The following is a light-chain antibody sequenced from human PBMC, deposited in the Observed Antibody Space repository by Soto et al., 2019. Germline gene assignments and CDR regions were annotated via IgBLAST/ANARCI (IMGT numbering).Light chain of an antibody. J-gene: IGKJ2*01. CDR2: GAS. CDR3: QQKET. Sequence: EIVLTQSPGTLSLSPGERATLSCRASQSVSSSYLAWYQQKPGQAPRLLIYGASSRATGIPDRFSGSGSGTDFTHTISRLEPEDFAVYYCQQKETFGQGTKLEIK. V-gene: IGKV3-20*01. CDR1: QSVSSSY.